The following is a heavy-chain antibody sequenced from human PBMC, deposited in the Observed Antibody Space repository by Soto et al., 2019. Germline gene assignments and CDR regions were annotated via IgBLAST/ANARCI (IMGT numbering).Heavy chain of an antibody. CDR2: ISPGDSDT. J-gene: IGHJ6*02. D-gene: IGHD2-8*01. CDR1: RYTFNDYW. CDR3: ARHIRTFRYYYYAMDV. Sequence: PGEALKISWKGCRYTFNDYWIGWVRQLPGKGLDCRGFISPGDSDTKFSLSFQAHVSTSVDKSPSTAYLQWNTLKASDTPMYHCARHIRTFRYYYYAMDVWGQGPTGTVS. V-gene: IGHV5-51*01.